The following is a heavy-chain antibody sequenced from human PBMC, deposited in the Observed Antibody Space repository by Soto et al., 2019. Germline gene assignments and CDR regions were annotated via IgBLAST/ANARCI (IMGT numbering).Heavy chain of an antibody. CDR1: GYSISSGYY. V-gene: IGHV4-38-2*01. Sequence: SEPLSLTCAVSGYSISSGYYLAWIRQPPGKGLEWIGSIYHSGSTYYNPSLKSRVTISVDTSKNQFSLKLTSVTAADTAVYSCARGYSGSYFDFWGQGTLVTVSS. D-gene: IGHD1-26*01. J-gene: IGHJ4*02. CDR3: ARGYSGSYFDF. CDR2: IYHSGST.